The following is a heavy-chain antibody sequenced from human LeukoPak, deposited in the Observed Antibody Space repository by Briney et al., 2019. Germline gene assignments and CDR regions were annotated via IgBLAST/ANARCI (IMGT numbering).Heavy chain of an antibody. V-gene: IGHV1-2*02. CDR1: GYTFTGYY. CDR2: INPNSGGT. J-gene: IGHJ6*02. D-gene: IGHD2-2*01. CDR3: ARDSIVVVPAAIYYYYGMDV. Sequence: GASVKVSCKASGYTFTGYYMHWVRQAPGQGLEWMGWINPNSGGTNYAQKFQGRVTMTRDTSISTAYMELGRLRSDDTAVYYCARDSIVVVPAAIYYYYGMDVWGQGTTVTVSS.